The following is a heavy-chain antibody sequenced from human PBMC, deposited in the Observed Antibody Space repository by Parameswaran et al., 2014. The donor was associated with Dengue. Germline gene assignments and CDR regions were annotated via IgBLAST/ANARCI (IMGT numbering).Heavy chain of an antibody. D-gene: IGHD3-22*01. CDR3: ARPNYYDSSGYYYYDY. J-gene: IGHJ4*02. Sequence: VRQMPGKGLEWMGIIYPGDSDTRYSPSFQGQVTISADKSISTAYLQWSSLKASDTAMYYCARPNYYDSSGYYYYDYWGQGTLVTVSS. V-gene: IGHV5-51*01. CDR2: IYPGDSDT.